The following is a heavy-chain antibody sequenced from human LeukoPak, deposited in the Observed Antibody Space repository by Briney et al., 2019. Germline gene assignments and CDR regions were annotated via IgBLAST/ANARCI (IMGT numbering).Heavy chain of an antibody. V-gene: IGHV4-39*01. Sequence: PSETLSLTCTVSGGSISSSSYYWGWIRQPPGKGLEWIGSIYYSGSTYYNPSLKSRVTISVDTSKNQFSLKLSSVTAADTAVYYCARHEQLVATIDYWGQGTLVTVSS. CDR2: IYYSGST. D-gene: IGHD5-12*01. J-gene: IGHJ4*02. CDR3: ARHEQLVATIDY. CDR1: GGSISSSSYY.